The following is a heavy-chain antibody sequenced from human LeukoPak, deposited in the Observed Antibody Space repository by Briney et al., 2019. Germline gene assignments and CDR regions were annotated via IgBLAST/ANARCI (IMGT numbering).Heavy chain of an antibody. V-gene: IGHV4-39*07. CDR3: ARVGSYGYLCDY. D-gene: IGHD5-18*01. CDR2: IYYSGST. CDR1: GGSISSGGYS. Sequence: PSETLSLTCAVSGGSISSGGYSWSWIRQPPGKGLEWIGSIYYSGSTYYNPSLKSRVTISVDTSKNQFSLKLSSVTAADTAVYYCARVGSYGYLCDYWGQGTLVTVSS. J-gene: IGHJ4*02.